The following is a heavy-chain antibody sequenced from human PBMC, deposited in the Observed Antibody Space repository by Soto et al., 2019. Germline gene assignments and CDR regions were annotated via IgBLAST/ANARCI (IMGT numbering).Heavy chain of an antibody. V-gene: IGHV3-30*18. D-gene: IGHD2-15*01. Sequence: GGSLRLSCAGSGFTFSNYGLHWVRQAPGNGLEWVAVISYDGSHKYYADSVKGRFTISRDNSNNMLYLQMDSLRAEDTAVYYCAKDGAPRYCSRSSCHPAGAYWGQGTLVTVSS. CDR1: GFTFSNYG. CDR3: AKDGAPRYCSRSSCHPAGAY. J-gene: IGHJ4*02. CDR2: ISYDGSHK.